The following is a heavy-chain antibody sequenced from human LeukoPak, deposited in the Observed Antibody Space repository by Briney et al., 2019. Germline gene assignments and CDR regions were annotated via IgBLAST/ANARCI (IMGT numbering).Heavy chain of an antibody. J-gene: IGHJ5*02. D-gene: IGHD6-19*01. CDR3: SRSGYSSGWYNWFDP. V-gene: IGHV4-59*08. CDR2: IYYSGST. Sequence: SETLSLTCTVSGGSISRYYWSWIRQPPGKGLEWIGYIYYSGSTNYNPPLKCRVTISVDTSKHLFPLKVSSVLHADTAVFYCSRSGYSSGWYNWFDPGRQGTLLTVSS. CDR1: GGSISRYY.